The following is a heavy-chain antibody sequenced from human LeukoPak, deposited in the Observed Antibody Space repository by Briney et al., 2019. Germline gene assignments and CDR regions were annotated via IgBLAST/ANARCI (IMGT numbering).Heavy chain of an antibody. V-gene: IGHV3-21*01. CDR1: GSMFSNFG. Sequence: PGGSLRLSCAASGSMFSNFGMHWVRQAPGKGLEWVSSISSSSSYIYYADSVKGRFTISRDNAKNSLYLQMNSLRAEDTAVYYCARSFGVDIYWGQGTLVTVSS. D-gene: IGHD3-3*01. CDR2: ISSSSSYI. J-gene: IGHJ4*02. CDR3: ARSFGVDIY.